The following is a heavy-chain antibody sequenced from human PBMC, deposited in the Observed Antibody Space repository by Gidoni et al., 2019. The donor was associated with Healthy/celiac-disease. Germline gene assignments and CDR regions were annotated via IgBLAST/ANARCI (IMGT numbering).Heavy chain of an antibody. CDR2: ISWDGGST. V-gene: IGHV3-43*01. Sequence: EVQLVESGGVVVQPGGSLRLSCAASGFTFDDYTMHWVRQAPGKGLEWVSLISWDGGSTYYADSVKGRFTISRDNSKNSLYLQMNSLRTEDTALYYCAKESSNFDWLLSYGMDVWGQGTTVTVSS. CDR3: AKESSNFDWLLSYGMDV. D-gene: IGHD3-9*01. J-gene: IGHJ6*02. CDR1: GFTFDDYT.